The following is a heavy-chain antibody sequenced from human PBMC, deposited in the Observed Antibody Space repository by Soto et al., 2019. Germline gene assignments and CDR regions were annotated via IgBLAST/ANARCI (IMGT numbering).Heavy chain of an antibody. CDR2: INHSGST. CDR3: ARGDFWSGYYDYYGMDV. J-gene: IGHJ6*02. Sequence: SETLSLTCAVYGGSFSGYYWSWIRQPPGKGLEWIGEINHSGSTNYNPSPKSRVTISVDTSKNQFSLKLSSVTAADTVVYYCARGDFWSGYYDYYGMDVWGQGTTVTVSS. D-gene: IGHD3-3*01. CDR1: GGSFSGYY. V-gene: IGHV4-34*01.